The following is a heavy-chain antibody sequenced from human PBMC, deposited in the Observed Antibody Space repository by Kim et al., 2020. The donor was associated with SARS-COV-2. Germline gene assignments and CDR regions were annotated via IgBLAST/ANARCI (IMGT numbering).Heavy chain of an antibody. Sequence: GGSLRLSCAASGFSFRVAYMNWVRQAPGKGLEWVGRIRSKSAGGKNEYAATVTGRFTNSRDDSKNTLHVQMNNLKSEDTAVYYWGRVSNGCDSSDFDCWGQRTLGTVSS. CDR2: IRSKSAGGKN. J-gene: IGHJ4*02. CDR1: GFSFRVAY. V-gene: IGHV3-15*01. CDR3: GRVSNGCDSSDFDC. D-gene: IGHD3-22*01.